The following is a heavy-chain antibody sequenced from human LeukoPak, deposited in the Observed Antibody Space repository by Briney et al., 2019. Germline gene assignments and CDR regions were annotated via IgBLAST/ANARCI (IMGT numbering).Heavy chain of an antibody. Sequence: GGSLRLSCAASGFTFSSYAMSWVRQAPGKGLEWVSAISGSGASTYYADSVKGRFTISGDNSKNTLYLQMNSLRAEDTAVYYCAKPPGYCSSTSCADYWGQGTLVTVSS. D-gene: IGHD2-2*03. J-gene: IGHJ4*02. V-gene: IGHV3-23*01. CDR2: ISGSGAST. CDR1: GFTFSSYA. CDR3: AKPPGYCSSTSCADY.